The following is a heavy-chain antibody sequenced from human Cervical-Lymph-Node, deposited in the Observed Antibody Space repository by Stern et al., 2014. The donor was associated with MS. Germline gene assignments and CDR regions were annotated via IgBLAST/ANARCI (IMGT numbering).Heavy chain of an antibody. V-gene: IGHV4-61*02. Sequence: VQLEESGPGLVKPSQTLSLTCTVSGGSISSSGYYWSWIRPPADKGLEWIGRIHDSGSTYYNPSLKSRVTISMATAKHQFSLKLTSVTAADTAVYYCATTWDLFTWNWFDPWGQGTLVTVSS. CDR3: ATTWDLFTWNWFDP. CDR2: IHDSGST. J-gene: IGHJ5*02. CDR1: GGSISSSGYY. D-gene: IGHD1-26*01.